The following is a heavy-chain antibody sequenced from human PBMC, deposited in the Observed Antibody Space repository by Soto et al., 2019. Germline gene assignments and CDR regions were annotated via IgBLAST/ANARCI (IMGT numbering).Heavy chain of an antibody. J-gene: IGHJ1*01. CDR1: GFTFSDHY. CDR2: IRNRANGYTT. V-gene: IGHV3-72*01. D-gene: IGHD4-17*01. Sequence: EVQLVESGGGLVQPGGSLRLSCAASGFTFSDHYMVWVRQAPGKGLEWVGRIRNRANGYTTEYAASVKGRFSISRDGSKNSLYLQMNSLKSEDTAVYFCASTYGDFRDFQNWGQGTLVTVSS. CDR3: ASTYGDFRDFQN.